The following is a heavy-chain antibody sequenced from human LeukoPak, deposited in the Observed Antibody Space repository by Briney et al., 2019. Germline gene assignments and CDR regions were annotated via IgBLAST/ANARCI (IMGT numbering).Heavy chain of an antibody. Sequence: ASVKVSCKASGYTFTGYYMHWVRQAPGQGLEWMGWISAYNGNTNYAQKLQGRDTMTTDTSTSTAYMELRSLRSDDTAVYYCARGPRKMDVWGQGTTVTVSS. J-gene: IGHJ6*02. CDR2: ISAYNGNT. CDR1: GYTFTGYY. CDR3: ARGPRKMDV. V-gene: IGHV1-18*04. D-gene: IGHD1-14*01.